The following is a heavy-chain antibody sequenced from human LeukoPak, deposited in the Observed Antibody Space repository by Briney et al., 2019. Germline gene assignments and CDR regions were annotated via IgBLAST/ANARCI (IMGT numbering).Heavy chain of an antibody. Sequence: TGGSLRLSCAASGFTFSSYGMHWVRQAPGKGLEWVSFIRFDGSNKYYADSVKGRFTISRDNSKNTLYLQMNSLRAEDTAVYYCAKVGYYDILTGYLSSWGQGTLVTVSS. CDR3: AKVGYYDILTGYLSS. D-gene: IGHD3-9*01. CDR1: GFTFSSYG. V-gene: IGHV3-30*02. CDR2: IRFDGSNK. J-gene: IGHJ4*02.